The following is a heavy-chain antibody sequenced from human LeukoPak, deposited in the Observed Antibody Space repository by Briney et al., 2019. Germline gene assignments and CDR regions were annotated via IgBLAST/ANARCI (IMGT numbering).Heavy chain of an antibody. J-gene: IGHJ4*02. D-gene: IGHD2-2*01. Sequence: ASVKVSCKASGYTFTGYYMHWVRQAPGQGLGWLGWINPNSGGTNYAQKFQGRVTMTRDTSISTAYMELSRLRSDDTAVYYCARERCSSTSCLNYFDYWGRGTLVTVSS. V-gene: IGHV1-2*02. CDR3: ARERCSSTSCLNYFDY. CDR1: GYTFTGYY. CDR2: INPNSGGT.